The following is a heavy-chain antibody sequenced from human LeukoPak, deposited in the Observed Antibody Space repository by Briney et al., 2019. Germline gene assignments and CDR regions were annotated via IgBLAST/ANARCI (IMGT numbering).Heavy chain of an antibody. J-gene: IGHJ4*02. CDR2: IYYIGST. V-gene: IGHV4-39*07. D-gene: IGHD5-12*01. Sequence: PSETLSLTCTVSGGSISSRSYYWGWIRQPPGKGLEWIGSIYYIGSTYYNPSLESRVTISVDTSKNQFSLKLSSVTAADTAVYYCARDSSGYSGYDSLDYWGQGTLVTVSS. CDR3: ARDSSGYSGYDSLDY. CDR1: GGSISSRSYY.